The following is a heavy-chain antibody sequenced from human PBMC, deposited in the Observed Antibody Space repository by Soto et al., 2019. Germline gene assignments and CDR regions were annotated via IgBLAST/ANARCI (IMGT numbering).Heavy chain of an antibody. V-gene: IGHV1-69*12. CDR3: ARDPILRYCRGGSCHYYGMDV. J-gene: IGHJ6*02. D-gene: IGHD2-15*01. Sequence: QVQLVQSGAEVKKPGSSVKVSCKASGGTFSSYAISWVRQAPGQGLEWMGGIIPIFGTANYAQKFQGRVTITAEESTSTAYMELSSLRSEDTAVYYCARDPILRYCRGGSCHYYGMDVWGQGNTVTVSS. CDR1: GGTFSSYA. CDR2: IIPIFGTA.